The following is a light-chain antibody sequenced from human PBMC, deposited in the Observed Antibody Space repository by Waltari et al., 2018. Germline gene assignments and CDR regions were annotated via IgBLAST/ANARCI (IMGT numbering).Light chain of an antibody. CDR2: AAS. J-gene: IGKJ1*01. Sequence: IQMTQSPSSLSASVGASVTIACRASKSISNYLNWYQQKAGKAPKLLIHAASSLQSGVPSRFSGSGSGTDFTLTISSLQPEDFATYYCQQSYSTPSWTFGQGTKVEIK. V-gene: IGKV1-39*01. CDR3: QQSYSTPSWT. CDR1: KSISNY.